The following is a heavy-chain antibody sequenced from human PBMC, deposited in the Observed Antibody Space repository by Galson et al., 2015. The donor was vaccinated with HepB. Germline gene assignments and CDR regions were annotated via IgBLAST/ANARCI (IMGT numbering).Heavy chain of an antibody. CDR2: SRDKAKSYTT. CDR1: GFTLSDQY. CDR3: TSPKAWERYGMDV. V-gene: IGHV3-72*01. J-gene: IGHJ6*02. D-gene: IGHD1-26*01. Sequence: SLRLSCAASGFTLSDQYMDWVRQAPGKGLEWVGRSRDKAKSYTTDYAASVKGRFTISRDDSEDSVYLQMNSLKTEDTAVYYCTSPKAWERYGMDVWGRETTVTVSS.